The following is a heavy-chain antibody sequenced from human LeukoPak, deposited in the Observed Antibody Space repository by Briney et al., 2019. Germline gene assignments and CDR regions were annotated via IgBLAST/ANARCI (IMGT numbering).Heavy chain of an antibody. J-gene: IGHJ4*02. V-gene: IGHV3-23*01. Sequence: GGSLRLSCAASGFTFSSYAMSWVRQAPGKGLEWVSANSGSGGSTYYADSVKGRFTISRDNSKNTLYLQMNSLRAEDTAVYYCAKFLPTHIVVANYYFDYWGQGTLVTVSS. CDR2: NSGSGGST. CDR3: AKFLPTHIVVANYYFDY. D-gene: IGHD2-21*01. CDR1: GFTFSSYA.